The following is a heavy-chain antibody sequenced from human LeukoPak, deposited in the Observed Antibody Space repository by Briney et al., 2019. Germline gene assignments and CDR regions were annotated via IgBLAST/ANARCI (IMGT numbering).Heavy chain of an antibody. CDR1: GFTFSSYS. Sequence: GGSLRLSCAASGFTFSSYSMNWVRQAPGKGLEWVAVISYDGSNKYYADSVKGRFTISRDNSKNTLYLQMNSLGAEDTAVYYCARDRDEYYYDSSGSSYWGQETLVTVSS. D-gene: IGHD3-22*01. CDR3: ARDRDEYYYDSSGSSY. J-gene: IGHJ4*02. V-gene: IGHV3-30*03. CDR2: ISYDGSNK.